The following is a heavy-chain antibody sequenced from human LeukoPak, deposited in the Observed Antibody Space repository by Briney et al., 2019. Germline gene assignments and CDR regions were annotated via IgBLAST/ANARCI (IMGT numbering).Heavy chain of an antibody. CDR3: ARDDCSGGSCYAYPGFDP. Sequence: GGSLRLSCAASGFTFSSYSMHWVRQAPGKGQEWVAVIWYDGSNKYYADSVKCRFHISRDNSKNTLYLQMNSLRAEDTAVYYCARDDCSGGSCYAYPGFDPWGQGTLVTVSS. V-gene: IGHV3-33*01. CDR2: IWYDGSNK. J-gene: IGHJ5*02. CDR1: GFTFSSYS. D-gene: IGHD2-15*01.